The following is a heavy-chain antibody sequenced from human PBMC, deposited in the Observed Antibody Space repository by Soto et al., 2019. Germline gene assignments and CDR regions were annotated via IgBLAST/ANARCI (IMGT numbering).Heavy chain of an antibody. CDR2: ISYDGSNK. J-gene: IGHJ6*02. V-gene: IGHV3-30*18. CDR3: AKDRGAVYYYYGTDV. CDR1: GFTFSSHG. Sequence: QVQLVESGGGVVQPGRSLRLSCAAPGFTFSSHGMHWVRQAPGKGLEWVAIISYDGSNKYYVDSVKGRFTISRDNSKNTVYLQMNILRVEDTAVYYCAKDRGAVYYYYGTDVWGQGTTVTVSS. D-gene: IGHD3-10*01.